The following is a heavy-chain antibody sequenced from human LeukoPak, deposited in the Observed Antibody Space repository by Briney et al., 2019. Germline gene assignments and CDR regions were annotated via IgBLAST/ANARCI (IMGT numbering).Heavy chain of an antibody. CDR3: ARESIAARREFDY. J-gene: IGHJ4*02. Sequence: ASVKVSCKASGGTFSSYAISWVRQAPGQGLEWMGRIIPIFGTANYAQKFQGRVTITTDESTSTAYMELSSLRSEDTAVYYCARESIAARREFDYWGQGTLVTVSS. CDR1: GGTFSSYA. V-gene: IGHV1-69*05. CDR2: IIPIFGTA. D-gene: IGHD6-6*01.